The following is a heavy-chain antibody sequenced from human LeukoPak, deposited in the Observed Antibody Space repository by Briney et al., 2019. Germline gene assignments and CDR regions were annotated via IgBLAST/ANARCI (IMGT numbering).Heavy chain of an antibody. CDR3: AKGDGFGAAARKMLSYMDV. CDR2: ISWNSGSI. Sequence: GGSLRLSCAASGFTFDDYAMHWVRQAPGKGLEWVSGISWNSGSIGYADSVKGRFTISRDNAKNSLYLQMNSLRAEDTALYYCAKGDGFGAAARKMLSYMDVWGKRTTVTVPS. D-gene: IGHD2-2*01. CDR1: GFTFDDYA. V-gene: IGHV3-9*01. J-gene: IGHJ6*03.